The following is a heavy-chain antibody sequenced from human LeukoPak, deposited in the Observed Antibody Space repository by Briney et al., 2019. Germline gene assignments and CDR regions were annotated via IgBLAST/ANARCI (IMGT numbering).Heavy chain of an antibody. CDR2: IIPIFGTA. CDR3: ASRYCSSTSRYHFNWFDP. J-gene: IGHJ5*02. Sequence: SVKVSCKASGGTFSSYAISWVRQAPGQGLEWMGGIIPIFGTANYAQKFQGRVMITADESTSTAYMELSSLRSEDTAVYYCASRYCSSTSRYHFNWFDPWGQGTLVTVSS. CDR1: GGTFSSYA. D-gene: IGHD2-2*01. V-gene: IGHV1-69*01.